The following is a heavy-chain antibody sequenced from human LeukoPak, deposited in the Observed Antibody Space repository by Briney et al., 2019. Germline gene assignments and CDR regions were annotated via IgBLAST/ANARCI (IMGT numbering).Heavy chain of an antibody. J-gene: IGHJ4*02. CDR1: GFTFSDYG. Sequence: SGGSLRLSCAASGFTFSDYGIHWVRQAPGKGLEWVAVISKDGNNKDYADSLKGRFTISRDNSNGTVYLQMNSLGADDTAVYYCAKDYHLAGYYGPFHYWGQGTLATDSS. CDR3: AKDYHLAGYYGPFHY. V-gene: IGHV3-30*18. CDR2: ISKDGNNK. D-gene: IGHD3-9*01.